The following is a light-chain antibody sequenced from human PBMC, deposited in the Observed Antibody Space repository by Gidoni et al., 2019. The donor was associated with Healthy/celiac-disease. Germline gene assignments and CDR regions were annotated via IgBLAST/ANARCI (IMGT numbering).Light chain of an antibody. CDR3: SSYTSSSTLL. J-gene: IGLJ1*01. V-gene: IGLV2-14*01. Sequence: QSALTQPASVSGSPGQSITISCTGTSSDVGGYNYVSWYQQHPGKAPKLMIYDVSNRPSGVSNRFSGSKSGNTASLTISGLQAEDEADYYCSSYTSSSTLLFGTGTKVXVX. CDR2: DVS. CDR1: SSDVGGYNY.